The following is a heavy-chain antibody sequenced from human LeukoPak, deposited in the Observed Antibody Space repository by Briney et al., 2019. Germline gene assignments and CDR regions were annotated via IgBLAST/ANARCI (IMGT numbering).Heavy chain of an antibody. CDR1: GFTFSSYS. CDR3: ARAGYVYYYDS. D-gene: IGHD3-22*01. CDR2: ISSSSSYI. J-gene: IGHJ4*02. Sequence: GGSLRLSCAASGFTFSSYSMNWVRQAPGKGLEWVSSISSSSSYIYYADSVKGRFTIFRDNAKNSLYLQMNSLRGEDTAAYYCARAGYVYYYDSWGQGTLVTVSS. V-gene: IGHV3-21*01.